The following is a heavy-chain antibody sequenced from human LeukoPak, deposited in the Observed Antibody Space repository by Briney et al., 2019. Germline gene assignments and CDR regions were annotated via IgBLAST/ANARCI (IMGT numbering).Heavy chain of an antibody. CDR1: GFTVSSNY. J-gene: IGHJ6*02. CDR3: AGSTYYYDSSGLTYYYYYGMDV. CDR2: IYSGGST. Sequence: PGGSLGLSCAASGFTVSSNYMSWVRQAPGKGLEWVSVIYSGGSTYYADSVKGRFTISRHNSKNTLYLQMNSLRAEDTAVYYCAGSTYYYDSSGLTYYYYYGMDVWGQGTTVTVSS. D-gene: IGHD3-22*01. V-gene: IGHV3-53*04.